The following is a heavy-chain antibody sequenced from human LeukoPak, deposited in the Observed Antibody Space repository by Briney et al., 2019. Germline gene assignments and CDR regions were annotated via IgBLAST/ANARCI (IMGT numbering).Heavy chain of an antibody. V-gene: IGHV4-59*08. CDR3: ARRAPYSYEWSTLDY. CDR2: IHYSGST. J-gene: IGHJ4*02. Sequence: SETLSLTCSVSGGSISSYYWSWIRQPPGKGLEWIGYIHYSGSTSYNPSLKSRVTISVDTSKNQFSLKLSSVTAADTAVYYCARRAPYSYEWSTLDYWGQGTLVTVSS. CDR1: GGSISSYY. D-gene: IGHD5-18*01.